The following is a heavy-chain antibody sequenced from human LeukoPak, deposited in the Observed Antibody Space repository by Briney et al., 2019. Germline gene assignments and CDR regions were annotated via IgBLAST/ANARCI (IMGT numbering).Heavy chain of an antibody. V-gene: IGHV3-23*01. CDR1: GFTFSSYA. J-gene: IGHJ4*02. CDR3: ARDLVAPAAIVGY. D-gene: IGHD2-2*02. Sequence: GGSLRLSCAASGFTFSSYAMTWVRQAPGKGLEWVSAISGSGGNTYYADSVKGRFTISRDNSKNTLYLQMNSLRDEDTAVYYCARDLVAPAAIVGYWGRGTLVTVSS. CDR2: ISGSGGNT.